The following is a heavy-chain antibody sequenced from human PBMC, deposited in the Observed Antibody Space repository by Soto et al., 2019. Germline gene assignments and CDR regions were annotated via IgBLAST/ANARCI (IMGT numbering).Heavy chain of an antibody. CDR2: ISSSSDYI. Sequence: GVECVSSISSSSDYINYADTVKVRFTISRDNSKNTLYLQMNSLRAVDTAVYFCSKVGAVVGAAVLDSWGQGTLVTVSS. D-gene: IGHD2-15*01. V-gene: IGHV3-11*06. J-gene: IGHJ4*02. CDR3: SKVGAVVGAAVLDS.